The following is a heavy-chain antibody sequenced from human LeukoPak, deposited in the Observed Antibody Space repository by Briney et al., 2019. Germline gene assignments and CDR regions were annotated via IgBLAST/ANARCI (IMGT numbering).Heavy chain of an antibody. Sequence: GGSLRLSCTAPGITFSNYAMHWVRQAPGEGLEWVTVISNDGSVKYYADSVKGRFTISRDNSKNTLYLQMNSLRAEDTAVYFCAKVGGSGTSYYYFGMDVWGQGTTVTVS. D-gene: IGHD3-10*01. V-gene: IGHV3-30*04. J-gene: IGHJ6*02. CDR3: AKVGGSGTSYYYFGMDV. CDR1: GITFSNYA. CDR2: ISNDGSVK.